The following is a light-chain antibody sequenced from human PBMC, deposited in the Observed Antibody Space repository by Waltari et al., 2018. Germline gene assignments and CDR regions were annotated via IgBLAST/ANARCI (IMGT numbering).Light chain of an antibody. CDR1: QAVSNK. CDR3: HQDKDYPST. V-gene: IGKV3-15*01. CDR2: DVS. J-gene: IGKJ2*01. Sequence: DIEMTQSPATLSVSPGERTTLSCSASQAVSNKLAWYQQKPGQAPSVVIYDVSTRATGIPVRFSGSGSSTEFTLTIDRMQSEDFAVYYCHQDKDYPSTFGQGTKVEIK.